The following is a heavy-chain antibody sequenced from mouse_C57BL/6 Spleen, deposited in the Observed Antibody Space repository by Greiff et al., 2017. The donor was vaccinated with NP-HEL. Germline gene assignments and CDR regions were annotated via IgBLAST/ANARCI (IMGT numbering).Heavy chain of an antibody. D-gene: IGHD1-2*01. CDR1: GFNIKDDY. CDR2: IDPENGDT. J-gene: IGHJ3*01. V-gene: IGHV14-4*01. CDR3: TNGGAY. Sequence: EVMLVESGAELVRPGASVKLSCTASGFNIKDDYMHWVKQRPEQGLEWIGWIDPENGDTEYASKFQGKATITADTSSNTAYLQLSSLTSEDTAVYYCTNGGAYWGQGTLVTVSA.